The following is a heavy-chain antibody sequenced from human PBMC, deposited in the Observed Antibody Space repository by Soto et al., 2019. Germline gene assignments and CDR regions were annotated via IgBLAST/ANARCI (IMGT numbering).Heavy chain of an antibody. V-gene: IGHV3-33*01. CDR3: ARDLGHLWFGDHVRAVYYSIDV. Sequence: SLRLSCAASGFTFSSYGMHWVRQAPGKGLEWVAVIWYDGSNKYYADSVKGRFTISRDNSKNTLYLQMNSLRAEDTAVYYCARDLGHLWFGDHVRAVYYSIDVWRHGATVTAS. CDR1: GFTFSSYG. J-gene: IGHJ6*02. CDR2: IWYDGSNK. D-gene: IGHD3-10*01.